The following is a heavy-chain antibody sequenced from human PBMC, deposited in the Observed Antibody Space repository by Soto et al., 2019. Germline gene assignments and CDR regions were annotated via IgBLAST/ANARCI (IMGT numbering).Heavy chain of an antibody. J-gene: IGHJ4*02. CDR3: AKPTLYCSSTSGYDY. D-gene: IGHD2-2*01. CDR2: ISGSGGNT. V-gene: IGHV3-23*01. Sequence: EVQLLESGGGLVQPGGSLRLSCAASGFTFSSYAMTWVRQAPGKGLEWVSVISGSGGNTYYADSVKGRCTISRDNSKNTLYLQMNSLRAENTAVYYCAKPTLYCSSTSGYDYWGQGTLVIVSS. CDR1: GFTFSSYA.